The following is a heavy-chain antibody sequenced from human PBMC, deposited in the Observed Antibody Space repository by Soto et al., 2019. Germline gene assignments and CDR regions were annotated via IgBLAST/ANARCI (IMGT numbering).Heavy chain of an antibody. J-gene: IGHJ3*02. D-gene: IGHD3-22*01. CDR2: IYYSGST. CDR1: GSSISSSIYY. Sequence: SATLSLTCTLPGSSISSSIYYWAWIRQPPGKGLEWIGSIYYSGSTYYNPSLKSRVTISVDTSKNQFSLKLSSVTAADTAVYYCARTYDGSGPNSGGYAFDIWGQGTMVT. CDR3: ARTYDGSGPNSGGYAFDI. V-gene: IGHV4-39*01.